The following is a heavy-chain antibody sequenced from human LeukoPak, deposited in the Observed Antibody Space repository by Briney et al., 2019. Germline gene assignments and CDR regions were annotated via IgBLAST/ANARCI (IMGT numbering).Heavy chain of an antibody. CDR2: ISYDASNK. J-gene: IGHJ4*02. Sequence: GGSLRLSCAASGFTFNSYGIHWVRQAPGKGLEWVTFISYDASNKYYADSVKGRFTISRDDSKNTVYPQMNSLRAEDTAVYYCAKGRGLYSSSWPFDYWGQGTLVTVSS. CDR3: AKGRGLYSSSWPFDY. V-gene: IGHV3-30*18. D-gene: IGHD6-13*01. CDR1: GFTFNSYG.